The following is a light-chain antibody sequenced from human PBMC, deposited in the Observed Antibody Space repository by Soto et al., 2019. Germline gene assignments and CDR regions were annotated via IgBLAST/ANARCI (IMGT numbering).Light chain of an antibody. CDR2: DAS. CDR1: QNINNW. CDR3: QHMRT. V-gene: IGKV1-5*01. J-gene: IGKJ1*01. Sequence: DIQMTQSACTLSASIWDRVTSTCRASQNINNWIAWYQQKPGKAPKFLIYDASTLESGVPSRFSGGGFGTEFSLTISSLQPDDFGSYYCQHMRTFGQGTKVDIK.